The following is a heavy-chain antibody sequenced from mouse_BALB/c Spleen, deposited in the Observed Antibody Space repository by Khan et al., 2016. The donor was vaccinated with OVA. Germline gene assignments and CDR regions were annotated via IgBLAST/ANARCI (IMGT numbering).Heavy chain of an antibody. CDR3: ARTDYYGSSYYFDY. Sequence: VRLQQSGPELVKPGASVKVSCKASGYSFTDYNMFWVKQSHGKSLEWIGYIDPYNGGTSYNQKFKDKATLTVDKSSSTAFMHLSSLTSEDSAVFYCARTDYYGSSYYFDYWGQGTTLTVSS. CDR1: GYSFTDYN. V-gene: IGHV1S135*01. J-gene: IGHJ2*01. D-gene: IGHD1-1*01. CDR2: IDPYNGGT.